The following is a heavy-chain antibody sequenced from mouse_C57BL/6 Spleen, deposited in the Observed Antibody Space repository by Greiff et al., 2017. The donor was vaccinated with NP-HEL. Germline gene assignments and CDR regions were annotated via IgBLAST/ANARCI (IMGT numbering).Heavy chain of an antibody. CDR3: ARRGMGNYGYYYAMDY. D-gene: IGHD2-1*01. J-gene: IGHJ4*01. Sequence: EVQLQQSGPVLVKPGASVKMSCKASGYTFADYYMNWVKQSHGKSLEWIGVINPYNGGTSYNQKFKGKATLTVDKSSSTAYMELNSLTSEDSAVYYCARRGMGNYGYYYAMDYWGQGTSVTVSS. CDR1: GYTFADYY. V-gene: IGHV1-19*01. CDR2: INPYNGGT.